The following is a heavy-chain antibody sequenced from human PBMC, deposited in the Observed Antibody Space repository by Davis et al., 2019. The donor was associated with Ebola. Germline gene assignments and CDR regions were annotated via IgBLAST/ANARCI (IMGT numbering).Heavy chain of an antibody. CDR3: ASPLYSSGAYLPFDI. J-gene: IGHJ3*02. D-gene: IGHD6-19*01. CDR1: GYTFTLYD. CDR2: INPSGGST. V-gene: IGHV1-46*01. Sequence: ASVKVSCKASGYTFTLYDMEWVRQAPGQGLEWMGIINPSGGSTRYAQKFQGRVSMTRDTSTSTVHMELSSLRSEDTAVYYCASPLYSSGAYLPFDIWGQGTVVTVSS.